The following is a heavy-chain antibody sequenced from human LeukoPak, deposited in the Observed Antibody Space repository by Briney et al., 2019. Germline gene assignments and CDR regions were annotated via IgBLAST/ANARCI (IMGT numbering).Heavy chain of an antibody. Sequence: GGSLRLSCAASGFMFSTYWMSWVRQAPGKGLEWVANMNQDGSEKYYVDSVKGRFTISRDNAKNSLFLQMHSLRAEDTAVYYCARDPPGTAVAGYDYWGQGTLVNVSS. J-gene: IGHJ4*02. CDR2: MNQDGSEK. V-gene: IGHV3-7*01. CDR1: GFMFSTYW. D-gene: IGHD6-19*01. CDR3: ARDPPGTAVAGYDY.